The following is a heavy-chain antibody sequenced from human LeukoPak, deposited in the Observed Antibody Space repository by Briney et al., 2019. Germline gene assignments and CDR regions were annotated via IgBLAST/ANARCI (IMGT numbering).Heavy chain of an antibody. CDR1: GYTFSTYP. Sequence: ASVKISCKASGYTFSTYPLNWVRQAPGQGLDGMGWINTNTGSPTCAQGLTGRFVFSLDTSVSTAFLQISSLKAEDTALYYCVRGIDTTGYFNYWGQGTLVTVSS. J-gene: IGHJ4*02. CDR2: INTNTGSP. CDR3: VRGIDTTGYFNY. V-gene: IGHV7-4-1*02. D-gene: IGHD3-22*01.